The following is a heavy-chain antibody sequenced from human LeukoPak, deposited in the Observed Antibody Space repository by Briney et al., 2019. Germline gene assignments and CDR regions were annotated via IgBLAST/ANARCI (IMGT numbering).Heavy chain of an antibody. CDR3: ARDASVSCGGDCCHDP. CDR2: ISANNGET. J-gene: IGHJ5*02. CDR1: GYTFTNYG. D-gene: IGHD2-21*02. V-gene: IGHV1-18*01. Sequence: ASVKVSCKASGYTFTNYGISWVRQAPGQGLEWMAWISANNGETRYAQKFQGRVILTTDTSTTTAYMDLRNLRSDDTAVYYCARDASVSCGGDCCHDPWGQGTLVTVSS.